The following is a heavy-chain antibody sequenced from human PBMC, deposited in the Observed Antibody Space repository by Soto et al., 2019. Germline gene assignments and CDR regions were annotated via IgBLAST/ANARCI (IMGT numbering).Heavy chain of an antibody. Sequence: SETLSLTCTVSGGSISSSSYHWGWIRQPPGKGLEWIGSIYYSGSTYYNPSLKSRVTISVDTSKNQFSLKLSSVTAADTAVYYCASGSYNLPGYWGQGTLVTVSS. CDR1: GGSISSSSYH. D-gene: IGHD1-26*01. V-gene: IGHV4-39*01. J-gene: IGHJ4*02. CDR3: ASGSYNLPGY. CDR2: IYYSGST.